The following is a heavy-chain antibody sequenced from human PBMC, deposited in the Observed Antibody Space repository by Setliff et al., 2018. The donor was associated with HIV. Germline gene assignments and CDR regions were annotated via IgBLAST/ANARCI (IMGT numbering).Heavy chain of an antibody. J-gene: IGHJ5*02. CDR2: IYYSGST. D-gene: IGHD2-15*01. CDR1: GGSISSSSYY. CDR3: ARLSVVVVAASYNWFDP. Sequence: SETLSLTCTVSGGSISSSSYYWGWIRQPPGKGLEWIGSIYYSGSTYYNPSLKSRVTISVDTSKNQFSLKLSSVTAADTAVYYCARLSVVVVAASYNWFDPWGQGTLVTVSS. V-gene: IGHV4-39*01.